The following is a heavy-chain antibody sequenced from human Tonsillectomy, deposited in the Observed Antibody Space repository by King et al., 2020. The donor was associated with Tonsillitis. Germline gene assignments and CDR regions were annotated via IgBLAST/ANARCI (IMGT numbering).Heavy chain of an antibody. CDR3: AKDKADADYYFDF. CDR1: GFTFDDYA. V-gene: IGHV3-9*01. J-gene: IGHJ4*02. Sequence: VQLVESGGGLIQPGRSLRLSCEASGFTFDDYAMHWVRQAPGRGLEWVSGIIWDSGSLGYADSVKGRFTISRDNAKNSLYLQMNSLRTEDTALYYCAKDKADADYYFDFWGQGTLVTVSS. CDR2: IIWDSGSL.